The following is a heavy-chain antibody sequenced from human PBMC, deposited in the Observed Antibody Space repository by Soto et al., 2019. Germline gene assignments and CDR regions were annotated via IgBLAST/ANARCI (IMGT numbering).Heavy chain of an antibody. J-gene: IGHJ4*02. CDR1: VCTFSSYG. Sequence: VGSLRLSCASSVCTFSSYGMHCVRQSPGKWLEWVAVISYDGSNKYYADSVKGRFTISRDNSKNTLYLQMNSLRAEDTAVYYCAKGGRLRLGEAFDYWAQGNRVTV. CDR3: AKGGRLRLGEAFDY. CDR2: ISYDGSNK. V-gene: IGHV3-30*18. D-gene: IGHD3-16*01.